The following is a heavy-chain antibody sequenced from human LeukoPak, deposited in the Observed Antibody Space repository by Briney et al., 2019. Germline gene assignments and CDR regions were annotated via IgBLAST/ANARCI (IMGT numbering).Heavy chain of an antibody. CDR2: ISSSSYI. J-gene: IGHJ4*02. D-gene: IGHD3-22*01. Sequence: PGGSLRLSCAASGFTFSSYSMNWVRQAPGKGLEWVSSISSSSYIYYADSVKGRFTISRDNAKNSLYLQMNSLRAEDTAVYYCARDPHPPTYYYDSSGYAASDYWGQGTLVTVSS. CDR3: ARDPHPPTYYYDSSGYAASDY. V-gene: IGHV3-21*01. CDR1: GFTFSSYS.